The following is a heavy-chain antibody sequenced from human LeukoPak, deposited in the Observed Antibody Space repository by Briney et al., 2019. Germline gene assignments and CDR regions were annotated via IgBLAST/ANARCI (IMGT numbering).Heavy chain of an antibody. J-gene: IGHJ3*02. CDR2: ISSSGSTI. CDR1: GFTFSSYE. Sequence: GGSLRLSCAASGFTFSSYEMNWVRQAPGKGLEWVSYISSSGSTIYYADSVKGRLTISRDNAKNSLYLQMNSLRAEDTAVYYCARVGDAFDIWGQGTMVTVSS. CDR3: ARVGDAFDI. V-gene: IGHV3-48*03.